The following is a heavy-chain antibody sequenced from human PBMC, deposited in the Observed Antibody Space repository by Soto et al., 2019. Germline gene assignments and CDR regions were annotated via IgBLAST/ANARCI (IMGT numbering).Heavy chain of an antibody. Sequence: PSQTLSLTCAISGDSVSSNSAAWHWIRQSPSRGLEWLGRTYYRSKWYNDYAVSVKSRITINPDTSKNQFSLQLNSVTPEDTAVYYCAREGPWGYCSSTSCYTIHDAFDIWGQGTMVTVSS. D-gene: IGHD2-2*02. CDR2: TYYRSKWYN. V-gene: IGHV6-1*01. CDR3: AREGPWGYCSSTSCYTIHDAFDI. J-gene: IGHJ3*02. CDR1: GDSVSSNSAA.